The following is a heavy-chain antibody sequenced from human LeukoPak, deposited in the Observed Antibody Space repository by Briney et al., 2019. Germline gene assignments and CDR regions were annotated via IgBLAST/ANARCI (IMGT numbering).Heavy chain of an antibody. J-gene: IGHJ6*03. CDR2: ISAYNGNT. Sequence: ASVKVSCKASGYTSTSYGISWVRQAPGQGLEWMGWISAYNGNTNYAQKLQGRVTMTTDTSTSTAYMELRSLRSDDTAVYYCARDRGDTAMPRYGVGRYYYYMDVWGKGTTVTVSS. D-gene: IGHD5-18*01. CDR3: ARDRGDTAMPRYGVGRYYYYMDV. V-gene: IGHV1-18*01. CDR1: GYTSTSYG.